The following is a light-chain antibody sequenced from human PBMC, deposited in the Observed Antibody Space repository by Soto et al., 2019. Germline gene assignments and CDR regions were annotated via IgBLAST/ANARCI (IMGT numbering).Light chain of an antibody. J-gene: IGKJ1*01. V-gene: IGKV3-20*01. Sequence: EIVLTQSPGTLSLPPGERATLSCRASQSVSSSYLAWYQQKPGQAPRLLIYGASSRATGIPDRFSGSGSGTDFTLTISRLETAEFAVYYCQQYGSSPVTVGKGPKVEIK. CDR1: QSVSSSY. CDR3: QQYGSSPVT. CDR2: GAS.